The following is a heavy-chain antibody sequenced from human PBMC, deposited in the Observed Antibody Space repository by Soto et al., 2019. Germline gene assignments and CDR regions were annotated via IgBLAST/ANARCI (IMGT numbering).Heavy chain of an antibody. CDR1: GFTFSNYW. CDR2: ISTDGSST. CDR3: AKGGRVDDYYSGMEV. J-gene: IGHJ6*01. D-gene: IGHD2-2*01. Sequence: EMQLVESGGGLVKPGGSLRISCAASGFTFSNYWMHWVRQTPGKGLVWVSRISTDGSSTWYADSVKGRFTISRDSAKHTLYLQTSSLIAEDTSVYESAKGGRVDDYYSGMEVWGQGTVVTVSS. V-gene: IGHV3-74*01.